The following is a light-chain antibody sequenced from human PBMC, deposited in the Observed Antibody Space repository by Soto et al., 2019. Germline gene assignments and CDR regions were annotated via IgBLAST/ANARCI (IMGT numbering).Light chain of an antibody. V-gene: IGLV1-47*01. CDR1: SSNIGSNY. CDR3: AAWDDSRSGHV. CDR2: RNN. J-gene: IGLJ2*01. Sequence: QSVLTQPPSASGTPGQRVTISCSGSSSNIGSNYVYWYQQLPGTAPKLLIYRNNQRPSGVPDRFSGSKSGTSASLAISGLRSEDESEYYCAAWDDSRSGHVFGGGTKVTVL.